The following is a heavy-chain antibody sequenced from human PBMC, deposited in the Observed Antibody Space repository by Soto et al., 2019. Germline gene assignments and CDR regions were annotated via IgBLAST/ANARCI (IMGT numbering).Heavy chain of an antibody. Sequence: SVKVSCKASGGTFSSYAISWVRQAPGQGLEWMGGIIPIFGTANYAQKFQGRVTITADESTSTAYMELSSLRSEDTAVYYCARVGRRVVPAAANWFDPWGQGTLVTVSS. D-gene: IGHD2-2*01. CDR2: IIPIFGTA. CDR1: GGTFSSYA. V-gene: IGHV1-69*13. CDR3: ARVGRRVVPAAANWFDP. J-gene: IGHJ5*02.